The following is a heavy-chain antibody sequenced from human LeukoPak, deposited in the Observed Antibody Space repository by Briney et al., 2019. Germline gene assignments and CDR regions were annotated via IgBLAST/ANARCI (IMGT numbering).Heavy chain of an antibody. CDR1: GFTFSNYW. J-gene: IGHJ4*02. V-gene: IGHV3-7*03. CDR2: IKQDGSEK. CDR3: VRGMDW. D-gene: IGHD3/OR15-3a*01. Sequence: GGSLRLSCAASGFTFSNYWMGWVRQAPGKRLEWVANIKQDGSEKYYVDSVKGRFTISRDNAKNSLYLQMNSLTAEDTAVYFCVRGMDWWGQGTLVTVSS.